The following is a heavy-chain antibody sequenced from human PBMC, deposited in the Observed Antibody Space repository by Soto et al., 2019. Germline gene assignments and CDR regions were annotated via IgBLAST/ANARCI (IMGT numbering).Heavy chain of an antibody. J-gene: IGHJ4*02. V-gene: IGHV3-23*01. CDR2: ISGSGGST. CDR1: GFTFSSYA. D-gene: IGHD3-22*01. Sequence: VGSLRLSCAASGFTFSSYAMSWVRQAPGKGLEWVSAISGSGGSTYYADSVKGRFTISRDNSKNTLYLQMNSLGAEDTAVYYCAKAISLFDSSGSFDYWGQGTLVTVSS. CDR3: AKAISLFDSSGSFDY.